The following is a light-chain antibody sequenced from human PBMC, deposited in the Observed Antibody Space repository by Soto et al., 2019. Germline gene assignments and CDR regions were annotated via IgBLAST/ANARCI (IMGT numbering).Light chain of an antibody. J-gene: IGKJ1*01. CDR1: QSISSW. V-gene: IGKV1-5*03. Sequence: DIQMTQSPSTLSASVGDRVTITCRASQSISSWLAWYQQKPGKAPNLLIYKASSLESGVPSRFSGPGSGTEYTLTISRLQPDDFATYYCQQYNSYSRTFGQGTKVQIK. CDR3: QQYNSYSRT. CDR2: KAS.